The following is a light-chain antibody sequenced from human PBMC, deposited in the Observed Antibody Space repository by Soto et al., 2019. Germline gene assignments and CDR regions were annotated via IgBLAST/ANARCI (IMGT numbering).Light chain of an antibody. Sequence: QSVLTQPASVSGSPGQSITISCTGTSSDVGHYNYVYWYQQHPGKAPKLMIYDVSNRPSGVSNRFSGSKSGNTASLTISGLQAEDEADYFCSSYTSSSTPYVFGTGTKLTVL. CDR1: SSDVGHYNY. J-gene: IGLJ1*01. CDR3: SSYTSSSTPYV. V-gene: IGLV2-14*03. CDR2: DVS.